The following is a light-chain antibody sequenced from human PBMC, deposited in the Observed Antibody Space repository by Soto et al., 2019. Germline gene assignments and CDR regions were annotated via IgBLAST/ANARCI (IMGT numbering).Light chain of an antibody. CDR2: GAS. J-gene: IGKJ2*01. CDR1: QTINTY. CDR3: QQSFSSPIYS. V-gene: IGKV1-39*01. Sequence: DIQMTQSPSSLSASVGDTVSITCRASQTINTYLNWYQQKPGKAPEVLIHGASNLQSGVPSRFTSSGSGTNFTLAIISLQAEDFATYYCQQSFSSPIYSFGQGTRLEIK.